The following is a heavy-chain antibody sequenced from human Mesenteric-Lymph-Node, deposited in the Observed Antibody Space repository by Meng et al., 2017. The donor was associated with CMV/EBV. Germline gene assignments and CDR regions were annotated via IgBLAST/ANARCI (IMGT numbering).Heavy chain of an antibody. D-gene: IGHD3-16*02. CDR1: FTFSSYA. CDR3: AKAMIMFGGVIVSGFDY. CDR2: ISYDGSNK. V-gene: IGHV3-30-3*02. J-gene: IGHJ4*02. Sequence: FTFSSYAMHWVRQAPGQGLEWVAVISYDGSNKYYADSVKGRFTISRDNSKNTLYLQMNSLRAEDAAVYYCAKAMIMFGGVIVSGFDYWGQGILVTVSS.